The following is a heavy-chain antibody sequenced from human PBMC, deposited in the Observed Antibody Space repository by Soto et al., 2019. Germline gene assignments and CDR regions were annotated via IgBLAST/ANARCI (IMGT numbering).Heavy chain of an antibody. CDR3: AKDSGPWFGELLLIGVGGFEY. CDR1: GFTFSSYA. D-gene: IGHD3-10*01. V-gene: IGHV3-23*01. CDR2: ISGSGGST. J-gene: IGHJ4*02. Sequence: PGRSLRLSCAASGFTFSSYAMSWVRQAPGKGLEWVSAISGSGGSTYYADSVKGRFTISRDNSKNTLYLQMNSLRAEDTAVYYCAKDSGPWFGELLLIGVGGFEYWGQGTLVTVSS.